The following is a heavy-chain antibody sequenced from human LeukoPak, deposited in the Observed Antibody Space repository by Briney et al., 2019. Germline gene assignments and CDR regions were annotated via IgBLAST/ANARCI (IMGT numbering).Heavy chain of an antibody. Sequence: PSETLSLTCAVYGGSFSGYYWSWIRQPPGKGLEWIGEINHSGSTNYNPSLKSRVTISVDTSKNRFSLRLNSVSAADTAVYHCARHASNYGPSYFDYWGQGTLVTVSS. CDR3: ARHASNYGPSYFDY. V-gene: IGHV4-34*01. CDR1: GGSFSGYY. J-gene: IGHJ4*02. D-gene: IGHD3-10*01. CDR2: INHSGST.